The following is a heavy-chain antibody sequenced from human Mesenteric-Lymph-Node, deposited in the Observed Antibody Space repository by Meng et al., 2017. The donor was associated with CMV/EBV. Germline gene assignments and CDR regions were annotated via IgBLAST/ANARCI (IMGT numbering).Heavy chain of an antibody. CDR2: INHSGST. D-gene: IGHD3-9*01. V-gene: IGHV4-34*01. CDR1: CGSFSGYY. J-gene: IGHJ4*02. Sequence: HQWGAGLLKPSETLSVTCCVYCGSFSGYYWNWIRQSPEKGLEWIGEINHSGSTTYNPSFTSRIIISVDTSTNQISLNMSSVTAADTAVYYCARGSSYDILTGYFDYWGQGALVTVSS. CDR3: ARGSSYDILTGYFDY.